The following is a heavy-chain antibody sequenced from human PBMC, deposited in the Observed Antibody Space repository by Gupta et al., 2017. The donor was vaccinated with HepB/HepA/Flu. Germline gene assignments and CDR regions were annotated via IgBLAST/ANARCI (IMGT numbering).Heavy chain of an antibody. V-gene: IGHV1-2*02. Sequence: QVHLVQSGAEVKRPGASVTVSCKASGYNFTAFYLHWVRQAPGQGLEWMGWVIPQTGGTEFAPKFRDRVTMTRETSTRTVYMELRKLRSDDTAVYYCARVVDPSTPQNAFSIWGQGTMVTVSS. CDR3: ARVVDPSTPQNAFSI. CDR1: GYNFTAFY. J-gene: IGHJ3*02. CDR2: VIPQTGGT.